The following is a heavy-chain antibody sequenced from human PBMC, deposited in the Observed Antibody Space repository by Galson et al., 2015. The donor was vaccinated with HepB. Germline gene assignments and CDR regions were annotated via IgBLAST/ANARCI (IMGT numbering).Heavy chain of an antibody. CDR2: IKQDGSAK. V-gene: IGHV3-7*01. Sequence: SLRLSCAGSGFTFSNYWMTWFRQAPGKGLEWVATIKQDGSAKYYLDSVKDRFTISRDNAESSMYMQMNILRVEDTAIYYCAGDTCWAFGHWGQGTLVTVSS. D-gene: IGHD2-21*01. J-gene: IGHJ4*02. CDR1: GFTFSNYW. CDR3: AGDTCWAFGH.